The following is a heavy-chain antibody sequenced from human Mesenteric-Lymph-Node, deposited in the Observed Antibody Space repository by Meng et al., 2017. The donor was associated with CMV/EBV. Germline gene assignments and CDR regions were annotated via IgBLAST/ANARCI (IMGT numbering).Heavy chain of an antibody. CDR2: ISWDGGST. V-gene: IGHV3-43D*03. J-gene: IGHJ4*02. Sequence: GGSLRLSCAASGFTFDDYAMHWVRQVPGKGLEWVSRISWDGGSTYYADSVKGRFTISRDNSKNTLYLQVNSLRDDDTAVYYCAKVAMIRGVVFDLWGQGTLVTVSS. CDR3: AKVAMIRGVVFDL. CDR1: GFTFDDYA. D-gene: IGHD3-10*01.